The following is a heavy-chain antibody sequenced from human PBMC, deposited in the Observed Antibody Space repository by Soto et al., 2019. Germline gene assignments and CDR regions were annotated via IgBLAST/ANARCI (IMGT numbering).Heavy chain of an antibody. D-gene: IGHD3-3*01. V-gene: IGHV4-34*01. Sequence: SETLSLTCAVYGGSFSGYYWSWIRQPPGKGLEWIGEINHSGSTNYNPSLKSRVTISVDTSKNQFSLKLSSVTAADTAVYYCARGGSITIGGVVIMRRSYGMDGWGQGTTVTVSS. J-gene: IGHJ6*02. CDR3: ARGGSITIGGVVIMRRSYGMDG. CDR2: INHSGST. CDR1: GGSFSGYY.